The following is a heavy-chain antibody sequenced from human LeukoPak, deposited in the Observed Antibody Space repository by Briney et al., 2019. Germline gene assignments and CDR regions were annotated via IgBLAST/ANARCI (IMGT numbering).Heavy chain of an antibody. J-gene: IGHJ3*02. CDR2: IIPIFGTA. CDR1: GGTFSSYA. V-gene: IGHV1-69*13. CDR3: ARSRGYSGYDWGGAFDI. Sequence: ASVKVSCKASGGTFSSYAISWVRQAPGQGLEWMGGIIPIFGTANYAQKFQGRVTITADESTSTAYMELSSLRSEDTAVYYCARSRGYSGYDWGGAFDIWGQGTMVTVSS. D-gene: IGHD5-12*01.